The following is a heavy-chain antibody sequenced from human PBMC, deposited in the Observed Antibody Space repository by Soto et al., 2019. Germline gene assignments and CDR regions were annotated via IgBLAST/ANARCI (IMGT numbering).Heavy chain of an antibody. CDR1: GGSISSGDYY. D-gene: IGHD3-3*01. Sequence: SETLSLTCTVSGGSISSGDYYWSWIRQPPGKGLEWIGYISYSGSTYYNPSLKSRVTISVDTSKNQFSLKLSSVTAADTAVYYCAREGASITIFSPWFDPWGQGTLVTVS. J-gene: IGHJ5*02. CDR3: AREGASITIFSPWFDP. V-gene: IGHV4-30-4*01. CDR2: ISYSGST.